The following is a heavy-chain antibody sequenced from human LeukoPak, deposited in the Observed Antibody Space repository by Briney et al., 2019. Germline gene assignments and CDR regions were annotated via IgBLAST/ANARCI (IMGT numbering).Heavy chain of an antibody. CDR1: GFNFNSCW. CDR2: ISTSGSTI. V-gene: IGHV3-48*03. D-gene: IGHD6-13*01. Sequence: GGSLRLSCAASGFNFNSCWMSWVRQAPGKGLEWVSYISTSGSTIYYADSVKGRFTISRDNAKNSLYLQMNSLRAEDTAVYYCASKYSSSWDGDYWGQGTLVTVSS. CDR3: ASKYSSSWDGDY. J-gene: IGHJ4*02.